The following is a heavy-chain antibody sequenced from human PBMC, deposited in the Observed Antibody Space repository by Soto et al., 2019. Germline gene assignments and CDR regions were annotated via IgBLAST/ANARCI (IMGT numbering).Heavy chain of an antibody. D-gene: IGHD6-13*01. J-gene: IGHJ1*01. CDR1: GFTFDGYA. CDR3: VKDESINWYSGHFRH. Sequence: GGSLRVSCAAFGFTFDGYAMYWVRQVPGKGLEWVSGINWNSGSIGYADSVKGRFAISTDNAKNSLHLQMNSLRAEDTAFYYCVKDESINWYSGHFRHWGQGTLVTVPS. V-gene: IGHV3-9*01. CDR2: INWNSGSI.